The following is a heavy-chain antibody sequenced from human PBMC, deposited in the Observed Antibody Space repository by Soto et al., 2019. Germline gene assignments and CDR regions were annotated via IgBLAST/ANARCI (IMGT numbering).Heavy chain of an antibody. D-gene: IGHD6-6*01. CDR3: AREKAARPFDY. Sequence: SETLSLTCAVSGYSISSGYYWGWIRQPPGKGLEWIGSIYHSGSTYYNPSLKSRVTISVDTSKNQFSLKLSSVTAADTAVYYCAREKAARPFDYWGQGTLVTVSS. J-gene: IGHJ4*02. CDR1: GYSISSGYY. CDR2: IYHSGST. V-gene: IGHV4-38-2*02.